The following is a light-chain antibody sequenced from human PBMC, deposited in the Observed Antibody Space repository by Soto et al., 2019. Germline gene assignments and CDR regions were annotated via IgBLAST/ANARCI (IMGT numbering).Light chain of an antibody. CDR1: QSVDNF. Sequence: DIVLTQSPATLSSSPGERVTLSCRASQSVDNFLAWYQQKPGQPPRRLIYDASNRASGIPARFSGSGSGTDFTLTISSLEPEDLAIYFCQQRKKWPPITFGQGTRLEI. V-gene: IGKV3-11*01. CDR2: DAS. CDR3: QQRKKWPPIT. J-gene: IGKJ5*01.